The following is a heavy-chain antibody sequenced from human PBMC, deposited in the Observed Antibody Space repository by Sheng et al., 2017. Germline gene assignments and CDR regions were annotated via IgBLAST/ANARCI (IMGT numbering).Heavy chain of an antibody. CDR1: GGSFSGYY. CDR3: ARPDYYYYGMDV. J-gene: IGHJ6*02. V-gene: IGHV4-34*01. Sequence: QVQLQQWGAGLLKPSETLSLTCAVYGGSFSGYYWSWIRQPPGKGLEWIGEINHSGSTNYNPSLKSRVTISVDTSKNQFSLKLSSVTAADTAVYYCARPDYYYYGMDVWGQGTTVTVSS. CDR2: INHSGST.